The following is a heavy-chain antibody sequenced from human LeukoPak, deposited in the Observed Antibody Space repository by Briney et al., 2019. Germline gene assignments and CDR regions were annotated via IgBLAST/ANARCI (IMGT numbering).Heavy chain of an antibody. D-gene: IGHD6-6*01. CDR1: GFTFSSYG. V-gene: IGHV3-30*03. CDR2: ISYDGSNK. J-gene: IGHJ6*03. Sequence: GGSLRLSCAASGFTFSSYGMHWVRQAPGKGLEWVAVISYDGSNKYYADSVKGRFTISRDNSKNTLYLQMNSLRAEDTAVYYCARGVRGSSQLVGAGGYYYYYMDVWGKGTTVTVSS. CDR3: ARGVRGSSQLVGAGGYYYYYMDV.